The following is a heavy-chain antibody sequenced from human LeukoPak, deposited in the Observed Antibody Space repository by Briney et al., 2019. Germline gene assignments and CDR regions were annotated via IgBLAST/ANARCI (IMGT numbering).Heavy chain of an antibody. D-gene: IGHD6-13*01. J-gene: IGHJ5*02. CDR3: ARDYEPYSSRINWFDP. Sequence: GASVKVSCKASGYTFTSYGISWVRQAPGQGLEWMGWISAYNGNTNYAQKLQGRVTMTTDTSTSTAYMELRSLRSDDTAVYYCARDYEPYSSRINWFDPWGQGTLVTVSS. V-gene: IGHV1-18*01. CDR2: ISAYNGNT. CDR1: GYTFTSYG.